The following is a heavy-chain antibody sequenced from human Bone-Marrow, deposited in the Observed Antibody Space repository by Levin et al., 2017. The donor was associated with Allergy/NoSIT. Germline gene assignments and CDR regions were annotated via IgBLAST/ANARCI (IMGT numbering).Heavy chain of an antibody. CDR1: GGTFSSHA. V-gene: IGHV1-69*13. J-gene: IGHJ6*02. CDR3: AREEHCANGLCHYYGLDA. Sequence: SVKVSCKASGGTFSSHAISWVRQAPGQGLEWMGGITPIFGTGNNAQKFQGRVTITADESTSTAYMELSSLRSEDTAVYYCAREEHCANGLCHYYGLDAWGQGTTVTVSS. D-gene: IGHD2-8*01. CDR2: ITPIFGTG.